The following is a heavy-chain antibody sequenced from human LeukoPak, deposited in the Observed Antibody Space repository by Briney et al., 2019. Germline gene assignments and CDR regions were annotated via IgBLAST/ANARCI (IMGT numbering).Heavy chain of an antibody. J-gene: IGHJ4*02. V-gene: IGHV1-24*01. D-gene: IGHD3-22*01. CDR2: FDPEDGET. CDR1: GYTLTELS. CDR3: ARDGKQQLVAYYYDSSGYDY. Sequence: ASVKVSCKVSGYTLTELSMHWVRQAPGKGLEWMGGFDPEDGETIYAQKFQGRVTMTEDTSTDTAYMELSSLRSEDTAVYYCARDGKQQLVAYYYDSSGYDYWGQGTLVTVSS.